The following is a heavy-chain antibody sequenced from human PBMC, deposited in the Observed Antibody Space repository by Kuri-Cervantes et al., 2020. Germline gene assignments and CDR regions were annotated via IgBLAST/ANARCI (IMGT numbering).Heavy chain of an antibody. CDR2: INSDGSST. Sequence: GESLKISCVASTFTFSSYWMHWVRQAPGKGLVWVSRINSDGSSTTYADSVRGRFTISRDNAKNTLYLQMNSLRADDTAVYYCAREQVAGNRNDAFDIWGQGTMVTV. V-gene: IGHV3-74*01. J-gene: IGHJ3*02. CDR3: AREQVAGNRNDAFDI. CDR1: TFTFSSYW. D-gene: IGHD6-19*01.